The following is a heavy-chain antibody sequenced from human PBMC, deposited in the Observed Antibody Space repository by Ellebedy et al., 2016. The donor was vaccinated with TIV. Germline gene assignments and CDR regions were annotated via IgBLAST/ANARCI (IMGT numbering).Heavy chain of an antibody. CDR1: GFTFSSYG. CDR3: AGTEYIGFWGY. CDR2: ISHDGSNK. Sequence: GESLKISCAASGFTFSSYGMHWVRQAPGKGLEWVAVISHDGSNKYYADSVKGRFTISRDNSKNTLYLQMNSLRAEDTAVYYCAGTEYIGFWGYWGQGTLVTVSS. J-gene: IGHJ4*02. D-gene: IGHD3-16*01. V-gene: IGHV3-30*03.